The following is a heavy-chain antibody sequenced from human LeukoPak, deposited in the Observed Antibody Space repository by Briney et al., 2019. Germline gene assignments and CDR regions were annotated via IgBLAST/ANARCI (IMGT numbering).Heavy chain of an antibody. V-gene: IGHV3-21*01. CDR1: GFTFSSYD. CDR2: ISSSSSYI. CDR3: ARDYYYDSSGYPGHNDY. D-gene: IGHD3-22*01. Sequence: GGSLRLSCAASGFTFSSYDIHWVRQAPGKGLEWVSSISSSSSYIYYADSVKGRFTISRDNAKNSLYLQMNSLRAEDTAVYYCARDYYYDSSGYPGHNDYWGQGTLVTVSS. J-gene: IGHJ4*02.